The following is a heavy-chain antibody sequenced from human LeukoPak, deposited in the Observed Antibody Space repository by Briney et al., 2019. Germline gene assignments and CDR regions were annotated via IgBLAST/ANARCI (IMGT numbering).Heavy chain of an antibody. D-gene: IGHD3-22*01. CDR2: ISGSGGST. Sequence: GGSLRLSCAASGFTFSSYAMSWVRQAPGKGLEWVSAISGSGGSTYYADSVKGRFTISRDNSKNTLYLQMNSLRAEDTAVYYCAKAEYYYDSSGYYYPPRWYYMDVWAKGPRSPSP. CDR1: GFTFSSYA. J-gene: IGHJ6*03. CDR3: AKAEYYYDSSGYYYPPRWYYMDV. V-gene: IGHV3-23*01.